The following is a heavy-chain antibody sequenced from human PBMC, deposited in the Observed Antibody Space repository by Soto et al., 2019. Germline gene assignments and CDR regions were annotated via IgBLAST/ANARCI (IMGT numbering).Heavy chain of an antibody. Sequence: ASVKVSCKASGYTFTSYGISWVRQAPGQGLEWMGWISAYNGNTNYAQKLQGRVTMTTDTSTSTAYMELRSLRSDDTAVYYCARVAYTGYSSGWYAWFDPWGQGTLVTVSS. CDR2: ISAYNGNT. CDR1: GYTFTSYG. D-gene: IGHD6-19*01. V-gene: IGHV1-18*01. CDR3: ARVAYTGYSSGWYAWFDP. J-gene: IGHJ5*02.